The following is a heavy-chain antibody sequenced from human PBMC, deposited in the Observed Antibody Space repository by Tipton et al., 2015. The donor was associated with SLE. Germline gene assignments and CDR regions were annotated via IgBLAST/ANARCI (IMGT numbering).Heavy chain of an antibody. CDR3: ARDGIAAAGRNFDY. Sequence: SLRLSCAASGFTSSTYSMNWVRQAPGKGLEWVSSISGSSRYMYYADSVKGRFTISRDNAKNSLYLQMNSLRVEDTAIYYCARDGIAAAGRNFDYWGQGTLVTVSS. J-gene: IGHJ4*02. CDR1: GFTSSTYS. CDR2: ISGSSRYM. D-gene: IGHD6-13*01. V-gene: IGHV3-21*03.